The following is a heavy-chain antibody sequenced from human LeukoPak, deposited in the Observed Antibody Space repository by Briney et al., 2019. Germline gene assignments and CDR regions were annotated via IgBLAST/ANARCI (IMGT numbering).Heavy chain of an antibody. CDR2: MNPNSGNT. CDR3: ARGITMVRGVRDYYMDV. Sequence: ASVKVSCKASGYTFTSYDINWLRQATGQGLEWMGWMNPNSGNTGYAQKFQGRVTMTRNTSISTAYMELSSLRSEDTAVYYCARGITMVRGVRDYYMDVWGKGTTVTVSS. V-gene: IGHV1-8*01. D-gene: IGHD3-10*01. CDR1: GYTFTSYD. J-gene: IGHJ6*03.